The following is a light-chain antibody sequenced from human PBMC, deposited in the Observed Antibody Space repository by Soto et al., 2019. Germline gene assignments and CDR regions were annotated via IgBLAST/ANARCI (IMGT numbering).Light chain of an antibody. CDR1: SSDVGGYNY. Sequence: QSALTQPRSVSGSPGQSVTISCTGTSSDVGGYNYVSWYQQHPGKAPKLMIYAVNARPSGVPDRFSGSKSGNTASLTISGLQAGDEADYYCCSYAGSYTYVFGTGTKVTVL. CDR3: CSYAGSYTYV. J-gene: IGLJ1*01. V-gene: IGLV2-11*01. CDR2: AVN.